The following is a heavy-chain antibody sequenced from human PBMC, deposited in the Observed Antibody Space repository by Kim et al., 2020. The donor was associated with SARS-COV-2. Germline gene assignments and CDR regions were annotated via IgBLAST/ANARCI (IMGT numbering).Heavy chain of an antibody. Sequence: TYNPSLKSRVTISVDTSKNQFPLKLSSVTAADTAVYYCARGGVYYYYMEVWGKGTTVTVSS. V-gene: IGHV4-59*09. CDR3: ARGGVYYYYMEV. J-gene: IGHJ6*03. D-gene: IGHD3-10*01.